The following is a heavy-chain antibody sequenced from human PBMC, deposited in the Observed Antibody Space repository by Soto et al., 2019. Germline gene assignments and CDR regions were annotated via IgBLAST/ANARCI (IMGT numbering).Heavy chain of an antibody. Sequence: PGGSLRLSCAASGVTFDDYAMHWVRQAPGKGLEWVSGISWNSGSIGYADSVKGRFTISRDNAKNSLYLQMNSLRAEDTALYYCAKDTSTGTTYYYYYYMDVWGKGTTVTVSS. CDR3: AKDTSTGTTYYYYYYMDV. D-gene: IGHD1-7*01. CDR1: GVTFDDYA. J-gene: IGHJ6*03. V-gene: IGHV3-9*01. CDR2: ISWNSGSI.